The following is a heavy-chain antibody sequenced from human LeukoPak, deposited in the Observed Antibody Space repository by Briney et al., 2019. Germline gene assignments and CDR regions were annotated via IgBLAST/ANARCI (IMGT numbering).Heavy chain of an antibody. Sequence: EWMAWINPATGGTQYKQKFQGRVTVTRDTSIRTTYMELSSLTSGDTAVYYCARGWSGGDDNWGQGTLVTVSS. CDR2: INPATGGT. CDR3: ARGWSGGDDN. D-gene: IGHD3-3*01. V-gene: IGHV1-2*02. J-gene: IGHJ4*02.